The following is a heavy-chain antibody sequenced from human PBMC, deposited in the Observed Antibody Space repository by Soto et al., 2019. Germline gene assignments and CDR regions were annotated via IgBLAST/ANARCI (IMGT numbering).Heavy chain of an antibody. V-gene: IGHV3-33*01. CDR3: ARAQRTQWLLYYYYGMDV. D-gene: IGHD6-19*01. Sequence: SLSPFSASGGFRLITCATFLVRQAPGKGLEWVAVIWYDGSNKYYADSVKGRFTISRDNSKNTLYLQMNSLRAEDTAVYYCARAQRTQWLLYYYYGMDVWGQGT. CDR2: IWYDGSNK. CDR1: GFRLITCA. J-gene: IGHJ6*02.